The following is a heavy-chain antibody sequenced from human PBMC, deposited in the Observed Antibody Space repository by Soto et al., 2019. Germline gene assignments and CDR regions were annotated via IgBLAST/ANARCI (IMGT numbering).Heavy chain of an antibody. Sequence: GGSLRLSCAASGFTFSSYAMSWVRQAPGKGLEWVSAISGSGGSTYYADSVKGRFTISRDNSKNTVYLQMNSLRAEDTAVYYCAKRAGQLVGIVYYYGMDVWGQGTTVTVSS. CDR3: AKRAGQLVGIVYYYGMDV. V-gene: IGHV3-23*01. J-gene: IGHJ6*02. CDR1: GFTFSSYA. D-gene: IGHD6-6*01. CDR2: ISGSGGST.